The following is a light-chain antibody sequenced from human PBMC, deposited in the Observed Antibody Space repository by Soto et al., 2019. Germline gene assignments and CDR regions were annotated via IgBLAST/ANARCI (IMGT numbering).Light chain of an antibody. CDR3: QQYMSYS. CDR1: QSISNS. V-gene: IGKV1-5*01. J-gene: IGKJ1*01. Sequence: DIQLTQSPSTLPASVGYRFTITCRASQSISNSLAWYHQKPGTAPKLLIYHASTLESGVPSRFSGSGSGTEFTLTISGLQPDDFATYYCQQYMSYSFGQGTKVDIK. CDR2: HAS.